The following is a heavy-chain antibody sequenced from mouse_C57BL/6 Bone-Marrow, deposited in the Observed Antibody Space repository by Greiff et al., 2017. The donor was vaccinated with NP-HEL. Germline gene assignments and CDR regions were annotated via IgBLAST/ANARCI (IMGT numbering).Heavy chain of an antibody. CDR1: GYAFSSYW. D-gene: IGHD1-1*01. V-gene: IGHV1-80*01. J-gene: IGHJ2*01. CDR2: IYPGDGDT. Sequence: QVQLKESGAELVKPGASVKISCKASGYAFSSYWMNWVKQRPGKGLEWIGQIYPGDGDTNYNGKFKGKATLTADKSSSTAYMQLSSLTAEDSAVYICARGTTVVGDYWGQGTTLTVSS. CDR3: ARGTTVVGDY.